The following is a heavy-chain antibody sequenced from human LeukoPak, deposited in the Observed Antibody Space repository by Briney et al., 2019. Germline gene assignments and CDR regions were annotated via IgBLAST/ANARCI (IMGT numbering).Heavy chain of an antibody. V-gene: IGHV3-48*03. Sequence: PGGSLRLSCAASGFTFSSYEMNWVRQAPGKGLEWVSYISSSGSTIYYADSVKGRFTISRDNAKNSLYLQMNSLRAEDTAVYYCARGRPLLWFGEYSYFDYWGQGTLVTVSS. CDR1: GFTFSSYE. CDR3: ARGRPLLWFGEYSYFDY. J-gene: IGHJ4*02. CDR2: ISSSGSTI. D-gene: IGHD3-10*01.